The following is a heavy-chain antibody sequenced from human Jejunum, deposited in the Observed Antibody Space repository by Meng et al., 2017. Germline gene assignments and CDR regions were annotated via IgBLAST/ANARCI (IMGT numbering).Heavy chain of an antibody. J-gene: IGHJ4*02. V-gene: IGHV3-23*01. Sequence: GESLKISCAASGFTFNIYGMGWVRQAPGKGLEWVSAINGTGVNTYYADSVKGRFTISRDNSMNTLYLQMNSLRVEDTAIYYCAKERGPRRPSDYWGQGTLVTVSS. D-gene: IGHD1-14*01. CDR3: AKERGPRRPSDY. CDR1: GFTFNIYG. CDR2: INGTGVNT.